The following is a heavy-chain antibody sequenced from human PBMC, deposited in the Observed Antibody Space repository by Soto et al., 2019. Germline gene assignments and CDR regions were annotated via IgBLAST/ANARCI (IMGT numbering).Heavy chain of an antibody. D-gene: IGHD3-9*01. V-gene: IGHV2-70*01. Sequence: SGPTLVNPTQPLTLTCTFSGFSLSTSGMCVSWIRQPPVKPLEWLALIDWDDDKYYSTSLKTRLTISKDTSKNQVVLTMTNMDPVDTATYYCARIRLQLRYFDWLPNYYYYYGMDVWGQGTTVTVS. CDR1: GFSLSTSGMC. J-gene: IGHJ6*02. CDR2: IDWDDDK. CDR3: ARIRLQLRYFDWLPNYYYYYGMDV.